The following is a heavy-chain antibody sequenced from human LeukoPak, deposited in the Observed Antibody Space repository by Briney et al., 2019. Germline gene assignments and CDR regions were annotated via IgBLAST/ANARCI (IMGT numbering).Heavy chain of an antibody. V-gene: IGHV1-2*02. D-gene: IGHD3-10*01. Sequence: ASGKVSCKASGYTFAGYYMHWVRQAPGQGLEWMGWINPNSGGTNYAQKFQGRVTMTRDTSISTAYMELSRLRSDDTAVYYCARGVRVRGVTPYNWFDPWGQGTLVTVSS. J-gene: IGHJ5*02. CDR3: ARGVRVRGVTPYNWFDP. CDR1: GYTFAGYY. CDR2: INPNSGGT.